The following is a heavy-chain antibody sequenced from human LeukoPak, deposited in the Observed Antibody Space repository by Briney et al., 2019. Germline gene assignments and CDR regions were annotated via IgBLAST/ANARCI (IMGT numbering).Heavy chain of an antibody. V-gene: IGHV1-24*01. CDR2: FDPEDGET. D-gene: IGHD6-19*01. Sequence: ASVKVSCKVSGYTLTELSMHWVRQAPGKGLEWMGGFDPEDGETIYAQKFQGRVTMTEDTSTDTAYMELSSLRSEDTAVYYCARIAVAGSPPANWFDPWGQGTLVTVSS. CDR3: ARIAVAGSPPANWFDP. J-gene: IGHJ5*02. CDR1: GYTLTELS.